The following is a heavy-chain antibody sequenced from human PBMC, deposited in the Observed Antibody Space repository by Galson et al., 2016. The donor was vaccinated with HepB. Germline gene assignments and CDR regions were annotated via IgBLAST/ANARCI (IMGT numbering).Heavy chain of an antibody. CDR3: TRGGTFWGY. CDR2: INQDGSEK. J-gene: IGHJ4*02. CDR1: GFTLSSHW. V-gene: IGHV3-7*01. D-gene: IGHD1-26*01. Sequence: SLRLSCAASGFTLSSHWMSWVRQTPGKGLEWVANINQDGSEKSYVDSVKGRFTVSRDNAKNSLYLQMNSLRAEDTALYRCTRGGTFWGYWGQGTLLTVSS.